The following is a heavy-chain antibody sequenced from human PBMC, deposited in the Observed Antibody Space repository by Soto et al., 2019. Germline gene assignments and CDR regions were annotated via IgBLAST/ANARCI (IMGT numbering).Heavy chain of an antibody. CDR3: AKDSASIAAAGDY. CDR2: ISGSGGST. V-gene: IGHV3-23*01. Sequence: ELPLLESGGGLVQPGGSLRLSCAASGFTFSSYAMSWVRQAPGKGLEWVSAISGSGGSTYYADSVKGRFTISRDNSKNTLYLQMNSLRAEDTAVYYCAKDSASIAAAGDYWGQGTLVTVSS. CDR1: GFTFSSYA. J-gene: IGHJ4*02. D-gene: IGHD6-13*01.